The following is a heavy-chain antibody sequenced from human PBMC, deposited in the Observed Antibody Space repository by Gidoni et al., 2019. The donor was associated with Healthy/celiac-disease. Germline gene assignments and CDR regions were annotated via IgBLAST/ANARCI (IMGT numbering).Heavy chain of an antibody. J-gene: IGHJ2*01. D-gene: IGHD3-3*01. V-gene: IGHV5-51*01. CDR2: IYPGDSDT. Sequence: SFTSYWIGWVRQMPGKGLEWMGIIYPGDSDTRYSPSFQGQVTISADKSISTAYLQWSSLKASDTAMYYCARRGAGVVLDWYFDLWGRGTLVTVSS. CDR3: ARRGAGVVLDWYFDL. CDR1: SFTSYW.